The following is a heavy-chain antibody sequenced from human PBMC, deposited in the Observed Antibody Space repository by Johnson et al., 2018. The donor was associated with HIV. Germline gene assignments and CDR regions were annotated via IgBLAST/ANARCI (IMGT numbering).Heavy chain of an antibody. CDR3: AKDLVASSRAFDI. CDR2: ICWNSGSI. J-gene: IGHJ3*02. V-gene: IGHV3-9*01. CDR1: GFTFDDYA. D-gene: IGHD1-26*01. Sequence: VQVVESGGGLVQPGTSLRLSCAASGFTFDDYAMHWVRQAPGKGLEWVSGICWNSGSIGYADSLRGRFTISRDNSKNTLYLQMNSLKAEDTAVYYCAKDLVASSRAFDIWGQGTMVTVSS.